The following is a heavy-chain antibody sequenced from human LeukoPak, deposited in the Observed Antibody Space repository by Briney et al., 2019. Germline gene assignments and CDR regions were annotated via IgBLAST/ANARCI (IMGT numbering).Heavy chain of an antibody. D-gene: IGHD4-11*01. Sequence: ASVKVSCNASGYTFTSYYMHWVRQAPGQGLEWMGIINPSGGSTSYAQKFQGRVTMTRDTSTSTVYMELSSLRSEDTAVYYCARENSNPTHYYYYYGMDVWGQGTTVTVSS. CDR1: GYTFTSYY. J-gene: IGHJ6*02. CDR2: INPSGGST. V-gene: IGHV1-46*01. CDR3: ARENSNPTHYYYYYGMDV.